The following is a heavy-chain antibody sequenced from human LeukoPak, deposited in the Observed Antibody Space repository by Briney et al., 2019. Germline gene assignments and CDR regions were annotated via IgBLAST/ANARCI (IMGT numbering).Heavy chain of an antibody. Sequence: PGGSLRLSCAASGFTFSNAWMSWVRQAPGKGLEWVGRIKSKTDGGTTDYAAPVKGRFTISRDGSKNTLYLQMNSLKTEDTAVYYCTTDRSEGHNYDFWSGYYTGGDSFDYWGQGTLVTVSS. D-gene: IGHD3-3*01. V-gene: IGHV3-15*01. CDR1: GFTFSNAW. J-gene: IGHJ4*02. CDR2: IKSKTDGGTT. CDR3: TTDRSEGHNYDFWSGYYTGGDSFDY.